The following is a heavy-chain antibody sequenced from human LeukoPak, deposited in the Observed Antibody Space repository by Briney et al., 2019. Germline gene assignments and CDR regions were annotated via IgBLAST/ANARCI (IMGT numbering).Heavy chain of an antibody. D-gene: IGHD3-22*01. J-gene: IGHJ5*02. V-gene: IGHV3-64*01. CDR3: ARGANYYDSSGYYLNWFDP. CDR1: GFTFSSYA. Sequence: PGGSLRLSCAASGFTFSSYAMHWVRQAPGKGLEYVSAISSNGGSTYYANSVKGRLTISRDNSKNTLYLQMGSLRAEDMAVYYCARGANYYDSSGYYLNWFDPWGQGTLVTVSS. CDR2: ISSNGGST.